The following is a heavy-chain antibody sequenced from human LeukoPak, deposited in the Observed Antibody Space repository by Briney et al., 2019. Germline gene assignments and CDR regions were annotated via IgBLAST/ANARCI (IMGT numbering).Heavy chain of an antibody. CDR2: IYSGGTT. CDR1: GFTVSSNY. V-gene: IGHV3-53*01. D-gene: IGHD1-26*01. J-gene: IGHJ6*03. CDR3: ARDRGIVGTTGYYYMDV. Sequence: GGSLRLSCAASGFTVSSNYMSWVRQAPGKGLEWVSIIYSGGTTYYADSVKGRFTIFRDNSKNTLYLQMNSLRAEDTAVYYCARDRGIVGTTGYYYMDVWGKGTTVTVSS.